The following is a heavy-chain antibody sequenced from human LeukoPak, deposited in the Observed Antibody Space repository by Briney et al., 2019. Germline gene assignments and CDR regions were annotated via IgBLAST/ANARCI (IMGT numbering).Heavy chain of an antibody. CDR1: GGSIRSGGYY. CDR3: ARDLRGYSYGTGYYYGMDV. D-gene: IGHD5-18*01. V-gene: IGHV4-31*03. CDR2: IYYSGST. Sequence: PSETLSLTCTVSGGSIRSGGYYWSWIRQHPGKGLEWIGYIYYSGSTYYNPSLKSRVTISVDTSKNQFSLKLSSVTAADTAVYYCARDLRGYSYGTGYYYGMDVWGQGTTVTVSS. J-gene: IGHJ6*02.